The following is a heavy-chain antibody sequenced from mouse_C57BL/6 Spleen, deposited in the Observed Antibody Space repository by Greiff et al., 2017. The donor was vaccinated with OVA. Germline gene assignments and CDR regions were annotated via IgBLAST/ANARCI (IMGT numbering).Heavy chain of an antibody. CDR3: ARGYYFDY. V-gene: IGHV5-17*01. CDR2: ISSGSSTI. Sequence: EVMLVESGGGLVKPGGSLKLSCAASGFTFSDYGMHWVRQAPEKGLEWVAYISSGSSTIYYTDTVKGRFTISRDNAKNTLFLQMTRLRSEDTAMYYCARGYYFDYWGQGTTLTVSS. CDR1: GFTFSDYG. J-gene: IGHJ2*01.